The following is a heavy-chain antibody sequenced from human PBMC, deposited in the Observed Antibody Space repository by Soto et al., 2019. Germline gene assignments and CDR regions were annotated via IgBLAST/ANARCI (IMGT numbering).Heavy chain of an antibody. J-gene: IGHJ6*02. CDR3: ARHPAAKGYYYYYGMDV. V-gene: IGHV1-69*13. Sequence: VKVSCKASGGTFSSNAISWVRQAPGQGLEWMGGIIPIFGTANYAQKFQGRVTITADKSTSTAYMELSSLRSEDTAVYYCARHPAAKGYYYYYGMDVWGQGTTVTVSS. D-gene: IGHD2-2*01. CDR2: IIPIFGTA. CDR1: GGTFSSNA.